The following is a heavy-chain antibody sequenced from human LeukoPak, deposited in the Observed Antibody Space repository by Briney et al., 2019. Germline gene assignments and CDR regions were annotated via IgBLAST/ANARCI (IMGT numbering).Heavy chain of an antibody. V-gene: IGHV4-59*01. CDR2: ILYNGST. D-gene: IGHD3/OR15-3a*01. CDR1: GGSISFYY. J-gene: IGHJ6*03. Sequence: PSETLSLTCTVSGGSISFYYWNWIRQSPGKGLEWIGYILYNGSTTYTPSLKRRVTISKDTSKNQFSLNLRSVTAADTAVYFCARVISPEIYFYFSEYYYMDVWGKGATVTVSS. CDR3: ARVISPEIYFYFSEYYYMDV.